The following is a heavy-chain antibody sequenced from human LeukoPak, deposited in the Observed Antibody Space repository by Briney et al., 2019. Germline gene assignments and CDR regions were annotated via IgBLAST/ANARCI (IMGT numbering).Heavy chain of an antibody. V-gene: IGHV3-23*01. CDR1: GFTFSSYA. CDR2: ISGSGGST. Sequence: PGGSLRLSCAASGFTFSSYAMTWVRQAPGKGLEWVSGISGSGGSTYHADSVKGRFTISRDNSKNTLHLQMNSLRVEDTAVYYCAKGSETRWYSSSWYTRGGNFDIWGQGTMVTVSS. J-gene: IGHJ3*02. CDR3: AKGSETRWYSSSWYTRGGNFDI. D-gene: IGHD6-13*01.